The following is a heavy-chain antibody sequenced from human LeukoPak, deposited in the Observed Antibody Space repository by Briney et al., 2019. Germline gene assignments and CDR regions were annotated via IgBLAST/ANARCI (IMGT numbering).Heavy chain of an antibody. D-gene: IGHD3-10*01. J-gene: IGHJ1*01. V-gene: IGHV3-33*01. CDR3: ARESTTMVRGVIQH. CDR2: IWYDGSNK. CDR1: GFTFSSYG. Sequence: GRSLRLSCAASGFTFSSYGMHWVRQAPGKGLEWVVVIWYDGSNKYYADSVKGRFTISRDNSKNTLYLQMNSLRAEDTAVYYCARESTTMVRGVIQHWGQGTLVTVSS.